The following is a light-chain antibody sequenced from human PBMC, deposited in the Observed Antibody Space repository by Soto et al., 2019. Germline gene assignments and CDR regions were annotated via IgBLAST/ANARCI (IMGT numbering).Light chain of an antibody. V-gene: IGKV1-9*01. CDR2: AAS. Sequence: IQLTQSPSSLSASVGDRVTITCRPSQGVSSYLAWYQQKPGKAPKLLIYAASTLQSGVPSRFSGSRSGTDFTLTITSLQPEDFATYYCKQLNSEPITLGQGTRREIK. J-gene: IGKJ5*01. CDR3: KQLNSEPIT. CDR1: QGVSSY.